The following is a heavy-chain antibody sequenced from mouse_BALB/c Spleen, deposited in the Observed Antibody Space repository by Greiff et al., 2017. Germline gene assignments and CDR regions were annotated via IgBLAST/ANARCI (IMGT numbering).Heavy chain of an antibody. CDR2: IWSGGST. Sequence: VMLVESGPGLVQPSQSLSITCTVSGFSLTSYGVHWVRQSPGKGLEWLGVIWSGGSTDYNAAFISRLSISKDNSKSQVFFKMNSLQANDTAIYYCARNPYYSYYAMDYWGQGTSVTVSS. D-gene: IGHD2-10*01. J-gene: IGHJ4*01. CDR3: ARNPYYSYYAMDY. V-gene: IGHV2-2*02. CDR1: GFSLTSYG.